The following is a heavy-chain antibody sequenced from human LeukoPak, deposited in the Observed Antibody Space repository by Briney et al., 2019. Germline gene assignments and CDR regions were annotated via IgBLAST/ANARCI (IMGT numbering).Heavy chain of an antibody. CDR1: GYSFTSYW. CDR2: IYPGDSDT. V-gene: IGHV5-51*01. J-gene: IGHJ4*02. CDR3: ARHEIVVVPAAHVGGITDY. D-gene: IGHD2-2*01. Sequence: PGESLKISCKGSGYSFTSYWIGWVRQMPGKGLEWMGIIYPGDSDTRYSPSFQGQVTISADKSISTAYLQWSSLKASDTAMYYCARHEIVVVPAAHVGGITDYWGQGTLVTVSS.